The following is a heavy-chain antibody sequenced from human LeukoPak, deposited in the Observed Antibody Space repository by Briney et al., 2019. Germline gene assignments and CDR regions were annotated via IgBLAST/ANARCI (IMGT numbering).Heavy chain of an antibody. CDR1: GFTVSSNY. J-gene: IGHJ3*02. V-gene: IGHV3-53*01. D-gene: IGHD2-15*01. Sequence: GGSLRLSCAASGFTVSSNYMSWVRQAPGKGLEWVSVIYSGGSTYYADSVKGRFTISRDNSKNTLYLQMNSLRAEDTAVYYCAKGSEYCSGGSCYGAFDIWGQGTMVTVSS. CDR2: IYSGGST. CDR3: AKGSEYCSGGSCYGAFDI.